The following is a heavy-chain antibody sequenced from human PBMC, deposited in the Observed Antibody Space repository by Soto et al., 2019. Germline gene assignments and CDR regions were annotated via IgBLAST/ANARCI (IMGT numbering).Heavy chain of an antibody. Sequence: SDTLSLTCTVSDDSNSSYYPASAQQYPGEGLEWMGYIFYTGSTNYNPSLKSRVTISVDTSKNQFSLKLSSVTAADTAVYYCGRHYPIGNNWNYFDYWGQGTLVTVSS. D-gene: IGHD1-1*01. J-gene: IGHJ4*02. V-gene: IGHV4-59*08. CDR3: GRHYPIGNNWNYFDY. CDR1: DDSNSSYY. CDR2: IFYTGST.